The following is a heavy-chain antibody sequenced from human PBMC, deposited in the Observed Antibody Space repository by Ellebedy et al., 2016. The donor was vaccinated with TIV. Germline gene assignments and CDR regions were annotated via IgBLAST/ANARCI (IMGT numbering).Heavy chain of an antibody. Sequence: PGGSLRLSCVASGSTCVDSGCTFDQYAMSWVRLVPGRGLEWVSSISGSGANIDYAASAKGRFAISRDNPSNTLHLQMDRLRGDDTALDFCVRQRYYGLGSISFLNFWGQGTPVTVSS. D-gene: IGHD3-10*01. CDR2: ISGSGANI. V-gene: IGHV3-23*01. CDR3: VRQRYYGLGSISFLNF. CDR1: GSTCVDSGCTFDQYA. J-gene: IGHJ4*02.